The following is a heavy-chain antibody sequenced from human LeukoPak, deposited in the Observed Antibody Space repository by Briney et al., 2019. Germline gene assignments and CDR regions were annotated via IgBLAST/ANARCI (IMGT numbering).Heavy chain of an antibody. D-gene: IGHD4-17*01. V-gene: IGHV1-8*03. CDR2: MNTNSGYT. J-gene: IGHJ5*02. CDR1: GHTFTNYD. CDR3: ARGQLRLRHRGFDP. Sequence: ASVKVSCKASGHTFTNYDINWVRQAPGQGLEWMGWMNTNSGYTGYAQKFQGRVTITRNTSISTAYMELSSLRSDDTAVYYCARGQLRLRHRGFDPWGQGTLVTVSS.